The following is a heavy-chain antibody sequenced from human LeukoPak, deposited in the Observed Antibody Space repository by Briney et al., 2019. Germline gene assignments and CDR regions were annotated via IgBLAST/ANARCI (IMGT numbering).Heavy chain of an antibody. CDR3: ARVGGYDYGDYWFDY. D-gene: IGHD4-17*01. V-gene: IGHV1-46*01. Sequence: GGSLRLSCAASGYTFTSYYMHWVRQAPGQGLEWMGIINPSGGSTSYAQKFQGRVTMTRDTSTSTVYMELSSLRSEDTAVYYCARVGGYDYGDYWFDYWGQGTLVTVSS. CDR1: GYTFTSYY. CDR2: INPSGGST. J-gene: IGHJ4*02.